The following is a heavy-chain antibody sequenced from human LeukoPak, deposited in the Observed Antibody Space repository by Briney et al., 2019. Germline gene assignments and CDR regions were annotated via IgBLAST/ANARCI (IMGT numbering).Heavy chain of an antibody. CDR2: INHSGST. V-gene: IGHV4-34*01. CDR1: GGSFSGYY. Sequence: PSETLSLNCAVYGGSFSGYYWSWIRQPPGKGLEWIGEINHSGSTNYNPSLKSRVTISVDTSKNQFSLKLSSVTAADTAVYYCAREVVRGVIGLDYWGQGTLVTVSS. CDR3: AREVVRGVIGLDY. D-gene: IGHD3-10*01. J-gene: IGHJ4*02.